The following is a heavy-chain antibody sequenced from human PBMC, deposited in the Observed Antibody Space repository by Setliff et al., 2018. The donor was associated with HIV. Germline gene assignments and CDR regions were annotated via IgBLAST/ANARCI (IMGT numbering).Heavy chain of an antibody. V-gene: IGHV1-2*06. J-gene: IGHJ3*01. Sequence: ASVKVSCKAVGYTFSGYYLHWVRQAPGQGLEWMGRINPKSVGTQYSQKFQGRVTMARDVSISTFYMQLTRLRSDDTALYYCACNTPHHTPSHPEAFALWGQGTMVT. CDR2: INPKSVGT. CDR3: ACNTPHHTPSHPEAFAL. CDR1: GYTFSGYY. D-gene: IGHD2-2*02.